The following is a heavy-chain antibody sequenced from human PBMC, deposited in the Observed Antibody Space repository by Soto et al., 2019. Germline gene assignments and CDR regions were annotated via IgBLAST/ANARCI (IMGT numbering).Heavy chain of an antibody. Sequence: GGSLRLSCAASGFTFSSYAMSWVRQAPGKGLEWVSAISGSGGSTYYAESVKGRFTISRDNSKNTLYLQMNSLRAEDTAVYYCSKDEGDIVVVVAAINWFDPWGQGTLVTVSS. D-gene: IGHD2-15*01. J-gene: IGHJ5*02. CDR1: GFTFSSYA. CDR2: ISGSGGST. V-gene: IGHV3-23*01. CDR3: SKDEGDIVVVVAAINWFDP.